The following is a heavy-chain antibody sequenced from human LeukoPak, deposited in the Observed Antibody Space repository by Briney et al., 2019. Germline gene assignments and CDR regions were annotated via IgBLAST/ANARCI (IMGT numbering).Heavy chain of an antibody. Sequence: GGSLRLSCAASGFTFSSYGMSWVRQAPGKGLEWVSAISGSGGSTYYADSVKGRFTISRDNSKNTLYLQMNSLRAEDTAVYYCAKDGQGLRYFDWSDFDYWGQGTLVTVSS. CDR1: GFTFSSYG. CDR3: AKDGQGLRYFDWSDFDY. J-gene: IGHJ4*02. CDR2: ISGSGGST. V-gene: IGHV3-23*01. D-gene: IGHD3-9*01.